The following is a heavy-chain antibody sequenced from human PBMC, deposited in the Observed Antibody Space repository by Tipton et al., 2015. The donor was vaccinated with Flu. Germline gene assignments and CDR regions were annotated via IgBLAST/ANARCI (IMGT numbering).Heavy chain of an antibody. D-gene: IGHD3-16*01. J-gene: IGHJ5*01. CDR3: ARDFYYAWEKNWFDS. CDR2: VSKDGGDT. Sequence: SLRLSCVDSGGSGVIFNIYGMHWVRQAPGKGLEWVAGVSKDGGDTFYEDSVRGRFTISRDNAKNTLSLQMNSLRPEDSAVYYCARDFYYAWEKNWFDSWGHGTLVSVSS. CDR1: GGSGVIFNIYG. V-gene: IGHV3-30*03.